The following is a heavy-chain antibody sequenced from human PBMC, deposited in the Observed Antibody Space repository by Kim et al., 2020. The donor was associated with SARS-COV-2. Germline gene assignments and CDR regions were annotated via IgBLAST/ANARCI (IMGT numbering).Heavy chain of an antibody. CDR2: IYYSGST. J-gene: IGHJ4*02. D-gene: IGHD1-26*01. V-gene: IGHV4-59*01. Sequence: SETLSLTCTVSGGSISSYYWSWIRQPPGKGLEWIGYIYYSGSTNYNPSLKSRVTISVDTSKNQFSLKLSSVTAADTAVYYCASGGGGGWELDLDYWGQGTLVTVSS. CDR1: GGSISSYY. CDR3: ASGGGGGWELDLDY.